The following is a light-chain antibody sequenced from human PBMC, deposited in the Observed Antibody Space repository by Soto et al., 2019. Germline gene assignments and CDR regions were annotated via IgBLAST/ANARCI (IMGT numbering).Light chain of an antibody. CDR1: QSISTY. Sequence: AIQLTQSPSSLSASVGARVTITCRAGQSISTYLNWYQVKPGKAPKLRIYDVSTLGSGVPSRLSGSGSGTDFTLTISSLQPDDSATYYCQQYNTFWTFGQGTKVDIK. J-gene: IGKJ1*01. CDR2: DVS. V-gene: IGKV1-13*02. CDR3: QQYNTFWT.